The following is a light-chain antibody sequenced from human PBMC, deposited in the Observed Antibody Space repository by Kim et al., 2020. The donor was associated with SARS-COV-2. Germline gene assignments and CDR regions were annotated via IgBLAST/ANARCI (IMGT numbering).Light chain of an antibody. J-gene: IGKJ4*01. CDR3: QQYKS. CDR2: EET. V-gene: IGKV3-20*01. Sequence: LPQGASASLSSRAPQSVSSEYLVWNKQKPAQVPNLLPNEETNRATGIPDRFSGSGSGTEFSLASSRLEPEDFAVYYCQQYKSFGGGTKVEIK. CDR1: QSVSSEY.